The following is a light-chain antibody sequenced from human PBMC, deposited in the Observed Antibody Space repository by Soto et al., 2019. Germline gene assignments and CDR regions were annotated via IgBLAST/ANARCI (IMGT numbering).Light chain of an antibody. Sequence: QSVLTQPASVSGSPGQSLTISCTGTSGDVGRYGSVSWYKHRPGKVPELIIFSDRFSGSKSGNTASLTISGLQAEDEADYYRSSYTTNRTPVFGGGTKVTVL. CDR3: SSYTTNRTPV. CDR1: SGDVGRYGS. V-gene: IGLV2-14*01. J-gene: IGLJ2*01.